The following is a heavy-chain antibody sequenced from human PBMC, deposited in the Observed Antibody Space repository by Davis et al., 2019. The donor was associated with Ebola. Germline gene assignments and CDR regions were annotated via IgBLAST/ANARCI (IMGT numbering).Heavy chain of an antibody. CDR1: GFTFSSYS. D-gene: IGHD2-15*01. V-gene: IGHV3-48*02. CDR3: ARDRDVGYCSGGSCYPGAVLFDY. CDR2: ISSSSSTI. J-gene: IGHJ4*02. Sequence: GSLRLSCAASGFTFSSYSMNWVRQAPGKGLEWVSSISSSSSTIYYADSVKGRFTISRDNAKNSLYLQMNSLRDEDTAVYYCARDRDVGYCSGGSCYPGAVLFDYWGQGTLVTVSS.